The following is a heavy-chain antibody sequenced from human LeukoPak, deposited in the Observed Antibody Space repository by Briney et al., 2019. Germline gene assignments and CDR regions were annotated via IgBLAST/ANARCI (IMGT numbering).Heavy chain of an antibody. CDR1: GESFNTYY. V-gene: IGHV4-34*01. Sequence: KPSETLSLTCGVYGESFNTYYWTWIRQPPGKGLEWVGEINRSGSINYNPSLKSRVTTSVDTSKNQLSLTLTSVTAADTAVYYCTATPYRDGPLNYWGQGTLVTVSS. CDR2: INRSGSI. CDR3: TATPYRDGPLNY. D-gene: IGHD5-24*01. J-gene: IGHJ4*02.